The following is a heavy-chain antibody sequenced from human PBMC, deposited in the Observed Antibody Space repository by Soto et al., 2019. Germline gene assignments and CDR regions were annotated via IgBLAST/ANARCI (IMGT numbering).Heavy chain of an antibody. V-gene: IGHV4-39*01. Sequence: PSETLALACAVSGGSISISSYYWGWIRQPPGKGLEWIGSIYYSGSTYYNPSLKSRVTISVDTSKNQFSLKLSSVTAADTAVYYCARYTTVVTLDYYYYYGMDVWGQGTTVTVSS. CDR3: ARYTTVVTLDYYYYYGMDV. CDR2: IYYSGST. D-gene: IGHD4-17*01. J-gene: IGHJ6*02. CDR1: GGSISISSYY.